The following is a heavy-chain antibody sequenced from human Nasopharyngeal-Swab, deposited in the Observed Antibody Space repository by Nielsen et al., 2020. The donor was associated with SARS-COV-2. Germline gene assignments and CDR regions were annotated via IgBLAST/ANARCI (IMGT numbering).Heavy chain of an antibody. V-gene: IGHV4-39*01. Sequence: SETLSLTCTVSGGSISSSSYYWGWIRQPPGKGLEWIGSIYYSGSTYYNPSLKSRVTISVDTSKNQFSLKLSSVTAADMAVYYCARLGGDTAMGLWGQGTLVTVSS. J-gene: IGHJ4*02. CDR2: IYYSGST. CDR1: GGSISSSSYY. CDR3: ARLGGDTAMGL. D-gene: IGHD5-18*01.